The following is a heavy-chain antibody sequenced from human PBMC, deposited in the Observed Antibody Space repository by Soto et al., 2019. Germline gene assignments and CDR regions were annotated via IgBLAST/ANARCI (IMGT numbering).Heavy chain of an antibody. J-gene: IGHJ4*02. D-gene: IGHD3-22*01. CDR3: AKDSSGYPGGYFDY. CDR2: ISGSGGST. V-gene: IGHV3-23*01. CDR1: GFTFSSYA. Sequence: EVQLLESGGGLVQPGGSLRLSCAASGFTFSSYAMSWVRQAPGKGLEWVSAISGSGGSTYYADSVKGRFTTSRDNSKNTLYLQLTSLRAEDTSVYYCAKDSSGYPGGYFDYWGQGTLVTVSS.